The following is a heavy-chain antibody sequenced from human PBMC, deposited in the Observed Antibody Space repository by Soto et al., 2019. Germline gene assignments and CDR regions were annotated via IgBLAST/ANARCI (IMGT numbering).Heavy chain of an antibody. CDR2: IYYSGST. CDR1: GGSISSYY. D-gene: IGHD5-12*01. CDR3: ARDRSGYGYFDY. Sequence: SETLSLTCTVSGGSISSYYWSWILQPPGKGLEWIGYIYYSGSTNYNPSLKSRVTISVDTSKNQFSLKLSSVTAADTAVYYCARDRSGYGYFDYWGQGTLVTVSS. V-gene: IGHV4-59*01. J-gene: IGHJ4*02.